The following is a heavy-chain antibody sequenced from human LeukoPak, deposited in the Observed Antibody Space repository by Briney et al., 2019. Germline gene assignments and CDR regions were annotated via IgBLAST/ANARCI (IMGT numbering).Heavy chain of an antibody. D-gene: IGHD4-11*01. CDR1: GFTFSSYS. CDR2: ISSSSSYI. J-gene: IGHJ4*02. Sequence: GGSLRLSCAASGFTFSSYSMNWVRQAPGKGLEWVSSISSSSSYIYYADSLKGRFTISRDNAKNSLYLQMNSLRAEDTAVYYCARGTPTTRDFDYWGQGTLVTVSS. CDR3: ARGTPTTRDFDY. V-gene: IGHV3-21*06.